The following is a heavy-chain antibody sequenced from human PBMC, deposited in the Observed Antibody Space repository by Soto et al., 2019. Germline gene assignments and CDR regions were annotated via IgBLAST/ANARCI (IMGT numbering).Heavy chain of an antibody. D-gene: IGHD2-15*01. CDR2: ISFDGKNI. V-gene: IGHV3-30*04. Sequence: SLRLSFTASWFTFNSYAMHWVRQAPGKGLEWVSIISFDGKNIDYARSVRGRFTISRDNSQNTLYLQMDSLRTEDTAGYYCARRYFYCSCRNCFSGVYAMDDLGQGTTVPVS. CDR1: WFTFNSYA. CDR3: ARRYFYCSCRNCFSGVYAMDD. J-gene: IGHJ6*02.